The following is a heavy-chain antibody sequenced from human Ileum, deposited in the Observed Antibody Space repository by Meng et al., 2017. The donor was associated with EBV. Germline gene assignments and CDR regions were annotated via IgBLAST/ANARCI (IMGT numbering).Heavy chain of an antibody. CDR3: ARTGVGLAFDY. CDR1: GDSITNYNW. V-gene: IGHV4-4*02. J-gene: IGHJ4*02. Sequence: QLQPRASRPRLVKASGTPSLPCGVSGDSITNYNWWTWVRQPPGKGLEWIGEIYHSGSTNYNPSLQSRATISVDMSKKQFSLKLRSVTAADTAVYYCARTGVGLAFDYWGLGTLVTVSS. D-gene: IGHD2-8*01. CDR2: IYHSGST.